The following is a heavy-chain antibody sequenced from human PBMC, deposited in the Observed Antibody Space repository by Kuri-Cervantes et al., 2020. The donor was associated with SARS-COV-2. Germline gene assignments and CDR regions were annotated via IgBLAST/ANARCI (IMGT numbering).Heavy chain of an antibody. CDR2: IKQDGSEK. J-gene: IGHJ3*02. V-gene: IGHV3-7*01. D-gene: IGHD1-26*01. CDR3: ARDIVPVGATYDAFDI. CDR1: GFTFSSYW. Sequence: ETLSLTCAASGFTFSSYWMSWVRQAPGKGLEWVANIKQDGSEKYYVDSVKGRFTISRDNAKNSLYLQMNSLRAEDTAVYYCARDIVPVGATYDAFDIWGQGTMVTVSS.